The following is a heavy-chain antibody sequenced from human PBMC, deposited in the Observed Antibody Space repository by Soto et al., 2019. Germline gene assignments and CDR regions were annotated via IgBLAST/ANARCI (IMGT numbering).Heavy chain of an antibody. J-gene: IGHJ4*02. CDR3: AKDLGRRIAAENNPFDY. D-gene: IGHD6-6*01. V-gene: IGHV3-30*18. CDR2: ISYDGSNK. CDR1: GFTFSSYG. Sequence: PGGSLRLSCAASGFTFSSYGMHWVRQAPGKGLEWVAVISYDGSNKYYADSVKGRFTISRDNSKNTLYLQMNSLRAEDTAVYYCAKDLGRRIAAENNPFDYWGQGTLVTVSS.